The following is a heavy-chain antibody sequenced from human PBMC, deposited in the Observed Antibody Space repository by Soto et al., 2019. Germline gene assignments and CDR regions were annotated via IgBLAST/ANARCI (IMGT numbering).Heavy chain of an antibody. CDR3: ARETDYYDSSGYYRFDY. CDR1: GGSISSGGYY. Sequence: SETLSLTCTVSGGSISSGGYYWRWIRQHPGKGLEWIGYIYYSGSTYYNPSLKSRVTISVDTSKNQFPLKLSSVTAADTAVYYCARETDYYDSSGYYRFDYWGQGTLVTVSS. CDR2: IYYSGST. V-gene: IGHV4-31*03. J-gene: IGHJ4*02. D-gene: IGHD3-22*01.